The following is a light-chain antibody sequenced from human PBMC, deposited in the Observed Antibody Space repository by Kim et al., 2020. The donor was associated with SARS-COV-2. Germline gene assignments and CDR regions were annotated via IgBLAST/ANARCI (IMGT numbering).Light chain of an antibody. Sequence: PASISCRSSQGLVYSDGNIYLNWCHQRPGQSPRRLIYKVSNRDSGVPDRFSGSGSGTDFTLQISRVEAEDVGVYYCMQGTHWPFTFGPGTKVDIK. V-gene: IGKV2-30*01. J-gene: IGKJ3*01. CDR2: KVS. CDR3: MQGTHWPFT. CDR1: QGLVYSDGNIY.